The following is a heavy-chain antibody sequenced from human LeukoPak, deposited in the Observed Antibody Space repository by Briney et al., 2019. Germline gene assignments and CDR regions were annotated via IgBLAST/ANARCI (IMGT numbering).Heavy chain of an antibody. V-gene: IGHV4-30-4*01. J-gene: IGHJ3*02. D-gene: IGHD4-23*01. CDR3: AREAYGGNVAFDI. CDR1: GGSISSGDYY. Sequence: PSETLSLTCTVSGGSISSGDYYWSWIRQPPGKGLEWIGYIYYSGSTYYNPSLKRRVTISVDTSKNQFSLKLSSVTAADTAVYYCAREAYGGNVAFDIWGQGTMVTVSS. CDR2: IYYSGST.